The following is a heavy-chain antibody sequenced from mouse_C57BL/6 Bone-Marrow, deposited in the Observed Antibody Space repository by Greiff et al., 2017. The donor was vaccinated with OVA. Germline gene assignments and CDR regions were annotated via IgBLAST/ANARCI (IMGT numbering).Heavy chain of an antibody. J-gene: IGHJ2*01. Sequence: VQLQQPGAELVMPGASVKLSCKASGYTFTSYWMHWVKQRPGQGLEWIGEIDPSDSYTNYNQRFKGKSTLTVDKSSSTAYMQLSSLTSEDSAVYYCARSYGNYVGYWGQGTTLTDSS. CDR2: IDPSDSYT. CDR3: ARSYGNYVGY. CDR1: GYTFTSYW. V-gene: IGHV1-69*01. D-gene: IGHD2-1*01.